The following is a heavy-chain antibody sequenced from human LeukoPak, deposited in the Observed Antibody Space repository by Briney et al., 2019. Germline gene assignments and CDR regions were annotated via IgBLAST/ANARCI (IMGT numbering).Heavy chain of an antibody. CDR3: ARDRVQLWNYGMDV. D-gene: IGHD5-18*01. V-gene: IGHV3-30-3*01. Sequence: GGSLRLSCAASGFTFSSYAMHWVRQAPGKGLEWVAVISYDGNNKYYADSVKGRFTIYRDNSKNTLYLQMNSLRAEDTAVYYCARDRVQLWNYGMDVWGQGTTVTVSS. J-gene: IGHJ6*02. CDR2: ISYDGNNK. CDR1: GFTFSSYA.